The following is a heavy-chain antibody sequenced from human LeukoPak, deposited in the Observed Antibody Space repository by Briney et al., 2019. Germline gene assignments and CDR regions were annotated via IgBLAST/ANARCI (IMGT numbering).Heavy chain of an antibody. J-gene: IGHJ4*02. CDR2: ISYDGSNK. Sequence: GGSLRLSCAASGFTFSIYAMHWVRQAPGKGLEWVAVISYDGSNKYYADSVKGRFTLSRDDSKNTLYLQMNSLRGDDTAVYYCAKLRPLYYYIYYWGQGTLVTVSS. D-gene: IGHD4-23*01. CDR1: GFTFSIYA. V-gene: IGHV3-30*04. CDR3: AKLRPLYYYIYY.